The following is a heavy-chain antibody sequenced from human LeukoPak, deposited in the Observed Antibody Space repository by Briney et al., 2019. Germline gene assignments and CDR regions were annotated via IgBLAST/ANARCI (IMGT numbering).Heavy chain of an antibody. D-gene: IGHD2-15*01. J-gene: IGHJ4*02. CDR1: ASTFSSYS. CDR3: ARDSYAAIDY. CDR2: ISGSSSYI. Sequence: GGSLRLSCAASASTFSSYSMNWVRQAPGKGLEWVSSISGSSSYIYYADSVKGRFTISRDNAKNSLYLQMNSLRAEDTAVYYCARDSYAAIDYWGQGTLVTVSS. V-gene: IGHV3-21*01.